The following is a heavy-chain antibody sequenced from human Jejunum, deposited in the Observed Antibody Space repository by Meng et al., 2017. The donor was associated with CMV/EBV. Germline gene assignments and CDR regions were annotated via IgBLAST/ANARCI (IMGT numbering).Heavy chain of an antibody. CDR1: GFTVSSYS. Sequence: AASGFTVSSYSMNWVRQAPGKGLEWFSSISSSSSYIYYADSVKGRFTISRDNAKNSLYLQMNSLRAEDTAVYYCARDGDWGWFDPWGQGTLVTVSS. CDR2: ISSSSSYI. CDR3: ARDGDWGWFDP. D-gene: IGHD3/OR15-3a*01. V-gene: IGHV3-21*01. J-gene: IGHJ5*02.